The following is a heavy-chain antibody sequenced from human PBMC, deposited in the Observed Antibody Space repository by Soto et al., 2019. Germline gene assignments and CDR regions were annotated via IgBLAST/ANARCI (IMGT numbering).Heavy chain of an antibody. CDR3: ARASRVTTSGTTAYYFDS. CDR2: ISKTGGT. Sequence: SETLSLTCTLSGDSISSGDYFWTWIRQHPGKGLEWIGYISKTGGTYDSPSLQSRLTLSVDTSKNHFSLRLTSTTAADTAVYYCARASRVTTSGTTAYYFDSWGQGTLVTVSS. D-gene: IGHD4-17*01. V-gene: IGHV4-31*03. CDR1: GDSISSGDYF. J-gene: IGHJ4*02.